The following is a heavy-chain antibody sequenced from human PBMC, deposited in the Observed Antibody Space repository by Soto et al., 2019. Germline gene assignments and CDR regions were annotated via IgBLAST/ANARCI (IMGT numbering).Heavy chain of an antibody. V-gene: IGHV3-21*01. J-gene: IGHJ6*03. Sequence: EVQLVESGGGLVKPGGSLRLSCAASGFTFSSYSMNWVRQAPGKGLEWVSSISSSSSYIYYADSVKGRFTIARDNAKNSLYLQMNGLRAEDTAVYYCARDEATYYYYYYMDVWGKGTTVTVSS. CDR2: ISSSSSYI. D-gene: IGHD1-26*01. CDR3: ARDEATYYYYYYMDV. CDR1: GFTFSSYS.